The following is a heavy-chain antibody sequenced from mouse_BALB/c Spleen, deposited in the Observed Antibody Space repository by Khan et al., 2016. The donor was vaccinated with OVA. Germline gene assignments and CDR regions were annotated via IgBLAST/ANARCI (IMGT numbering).Heavy chain of an antibody. V-gene: IGHV2-6-1*01. CDR3: DRQPYYHYYIMDD. J-gene: IGHJ4*01. CDR1: GFSLSNYG. Sequence: VQLKESGPGLVVPSQSLSITCTISGFSLSNYGVHWVSQPPGKGLEWLVVIWRDGSTAYNSALKYRLSISKDNSKSQVFLKMNSLQTADTAMYYCDRQPYYHYYIMDDWGQGTSVTVSS. D-gene: IGHD2-10*01. CDR2: IWRDGST.